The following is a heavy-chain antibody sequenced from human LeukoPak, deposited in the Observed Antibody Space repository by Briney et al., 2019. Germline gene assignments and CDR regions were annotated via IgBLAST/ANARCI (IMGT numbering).Heavy chain of an antibody. D-gene: IGHD4-11*01. CDR1: GYTFTGYY. J-gene: IGHJ4*02. Sequence: ASVKVSCKASGYTFTGYYMHWMRQAPGQGLEWMGWINPNSGGTNYAQKFQGRVTMTRDTSISTAHMELSRLRSDDTAVYYCARDYSNYEVDYWGQGTLVTVSS. CDR3: ARDYSNYEVDY. V-gene: IGHV1-2*02. CDR2: INPNSGGT.